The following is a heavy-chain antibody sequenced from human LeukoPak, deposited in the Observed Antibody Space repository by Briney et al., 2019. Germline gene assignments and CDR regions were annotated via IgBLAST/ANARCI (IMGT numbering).Heavy chain of an antibody. CDR3: AKDRGSWNDLSGYYFDY. V-gene: IGHV3-30*18. J-gene: IGHJ4*02. Sequence: GRSLRLFCAASGFTFSSYGMHWVRQAPAKGLEWVAVISYDGRNKYYADSVKRRFTISRDDSKNTLYLQMNSLRAEDTAVYYCAKDRGSWNDLSGYYFDYWGQGTLVTVSS. D-gene: IGHD1-1*01. CDR1: GFTFSSYG. CDR2: ISYDGRNK.